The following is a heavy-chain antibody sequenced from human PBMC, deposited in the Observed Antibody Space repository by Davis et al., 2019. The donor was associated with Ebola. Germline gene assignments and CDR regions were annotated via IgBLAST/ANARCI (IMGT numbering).Heavy chain of an antibody. D-gene: IGHD3-9*01. CDR1: GFTFSSYW. CDR3: AKERVYYDILTGSVAFDI. J-gene: IGHJ3*02. Sequence: GESLKISCAASGFTFSSYWMSWVRQAPGKGLEWVANIKQDGSEKYYVDSVKGRFTISRDNAKNSLYLQMNSLRAEDTAVYYCAKERVYYDILTGSVAFDIWGQGTMVTVSS. V-gene: IGHV3-7*01. CDR2: IKQDGSEK.